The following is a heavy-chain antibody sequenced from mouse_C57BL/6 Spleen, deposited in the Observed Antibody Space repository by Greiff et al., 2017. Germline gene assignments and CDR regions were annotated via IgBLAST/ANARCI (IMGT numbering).Heavy chain of an antibody. V-gene: IGHV5-17*01. CDR3: ARNDGYYGEWFAY. CDR1: GFTFSDYG. Sequence: DVQLVESGGGLVKPGGSLKLSCAASGFTFSDYGMHWVRQAPEKGLEWVAYISSGSSTIYYADTVKGRFTISRDNAKNTLFLQMTSLRSEDTAMYYCARNDGYYGEWFAYWGQGTLVTVSA. J-gene: IGHJ3*01. D-gene: IGHD2-3*01. CDR2: ISSGSSTI.